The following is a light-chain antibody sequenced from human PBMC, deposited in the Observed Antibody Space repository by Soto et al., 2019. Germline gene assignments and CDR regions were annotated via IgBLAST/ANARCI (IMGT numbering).Light chain of an antibody. CDR3: QQYGSLRWT. V-gene: IGKV3-20*01. CDR2: GAS. Sequence: EIVLTQSPGTLSLSPGERATLSCRASQSVSSSYVAWYQQRPGQAPRLLIYGASSRATGIPDRFSGSGSGTDFTLTISSLEPEDFAVYYCQQYGSLRWTFGQGTKVQIK. J-gene: IGKJ1*01. CDR1: QSVSSSY.